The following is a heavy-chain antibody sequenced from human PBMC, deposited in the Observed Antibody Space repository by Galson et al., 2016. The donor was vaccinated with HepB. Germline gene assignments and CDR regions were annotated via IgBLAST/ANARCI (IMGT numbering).Heavy chain of an antibody. D-gene: IGHD4-17*01. CDR1: GFTFDDYA. CDR2: LSWNGHSP. J-gene: IGHJ2*01. V-gene: IGHV3-9*01. Sequence: SLRLSCAASGFTFDDYAVHWVRQAPGKGLEWVSGLSWNGHSPIYADSVKGRFTVSRDNAKNSLYLQMNSLRVEDTALYYCAKDSRGDFDWYFDLWGRGTLVTVSS. CDR3: AKDSRGDFDWYFDL.